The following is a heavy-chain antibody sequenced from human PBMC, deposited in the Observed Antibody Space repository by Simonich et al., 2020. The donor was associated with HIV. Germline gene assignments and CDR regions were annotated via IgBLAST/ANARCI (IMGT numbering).Heavy chain of an antibody. J-gene: IGHJ4*02. CDR1: GYTLTELS. CDR3: ATDLTSRDYYGSGSYLDY. CDR2: FDPEDGET. D-gene: IGHD3-10*01. Sequence: QVQLVQSGAEVKKPGASVKVSCKVSGYTLTELSMHWVRQAPGKGLEWMGSFDPEDGETIYAQKFQGRVTMTEDTSTDTAYMELSSLRSEDTAVYYCATDLTSRDYYGSGSYLDYWGQGTLVTVSS. V-gene: IGHV1-24*01.